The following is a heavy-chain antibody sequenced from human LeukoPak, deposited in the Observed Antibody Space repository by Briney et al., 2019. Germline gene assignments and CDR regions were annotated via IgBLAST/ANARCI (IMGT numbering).Heavy chain of an antibody. D-gene: IGHD4-23*01. J-gene: IGHJ4*02. V-gene: IGHV2-5*01. CDR2: IYWNDDK. CDR3: AHTTTVVTVDY. Sequence: SGPTLVKPTQTLTLTCTFSGFSLSTRGVGVGWIRQPPGKALEWLSLIYWNDDKRYSTSLKSRRTITKDTSKNQVVLTMTNMDPVDTATYYCAHTTTVVTVDYWGQGTLVTVSS. CDR1: GFSLSTRGVG.